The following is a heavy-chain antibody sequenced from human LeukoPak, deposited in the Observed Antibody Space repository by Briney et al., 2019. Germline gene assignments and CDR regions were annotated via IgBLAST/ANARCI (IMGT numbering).Heavy chain of an antibody. Sequence: SETLSLTCAVYSGSFTGYFWSWIRQPPGKGLEWIGEINHSGSTNYNPSLKSRVTISVDTSKNQFSLKLTSVTAADTAVYYCARYRSYCTSTTCYRDWFDPWGQGILVTVSS. V-gene: IGHV4-34*01. CDR2: INHSGST. J-gene: IGHJ5*02. D-gene: IGHD2-2*01. CDR1: SGSFTGYF. CDR3: ARYRSYCTSTTCYRDWFDP.